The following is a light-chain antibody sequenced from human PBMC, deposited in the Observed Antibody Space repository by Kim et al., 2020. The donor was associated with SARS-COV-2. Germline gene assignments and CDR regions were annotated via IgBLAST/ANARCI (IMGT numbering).Light chain of an antibody. CDR1: NIGSKS. Sequence: VAPGKTARITCGGNNIGSKSVHGYQQKPGQAPVLVIYYDTDRPSGIPERFSGSNSGNTATLTISRVEAGDEADYYCQVWDSSSVVFGGGTQLTVL. CDR3: QVWDSSSVV. V-gene: IGLV3-21*04. J-gene: IGLJ2*01. CDR2: YDT.